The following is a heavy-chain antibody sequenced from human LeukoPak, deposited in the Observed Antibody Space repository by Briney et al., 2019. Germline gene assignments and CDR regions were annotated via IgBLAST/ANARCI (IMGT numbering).Heavy chain of an antibody. CDR3: ASAYTMIATQGAFDI. Sequence: SVKVSCKASGYTFSSYAISWVRQAPGQGLEWMGGIIPIFGTANYAQKFQGRVTITADESTSTAYMELSSLRSEDTAVYYCASAYTMIATQGAFDIWGQGTMVTVSS. CDR1: GYTFSSYA. CDR2: IIPIFGTA. V-gene: IGHV1-69*13. J-gene: IGHJ3*02. D-gene: IGHD3-22*01.